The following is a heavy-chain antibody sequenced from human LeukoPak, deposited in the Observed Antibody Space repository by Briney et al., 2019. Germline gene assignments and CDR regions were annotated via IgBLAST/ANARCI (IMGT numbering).Heavy chain of an antibody. CDR3: ARDRNRYYYDSSGYYRMAGLDAFDI. CDR1: GGSFSGYY. CDR2: IYTSGST. J-gene: IGHJ3*02. Sequence: SETLSLTCAVYGGSFSGYYWSWIRQPAGKGLEWIGRIYTSGSTNYNPSLKSRVTMSVDTSKNQFSLKLSSVTAADTAVYYCARDRNRYYYDSSGYYRMAGLDAFDIWGQGTMVTVSS. V-gene: IGHV4-4*07. D-gene: IGHD3-22*01.